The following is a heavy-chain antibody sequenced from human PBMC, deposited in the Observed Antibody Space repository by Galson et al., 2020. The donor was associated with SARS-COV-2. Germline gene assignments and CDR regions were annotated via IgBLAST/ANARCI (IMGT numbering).Heavy chain of an antibody. CDR3: ARDAATSRGNDWFDP. D-gene: IGHD6-25*01. CDR2: ISSGGSTK. J-gene: IGHJ5*02. V-gene: IGHV3-48*03. Sequence: GESLKISCVASGFMFSSYEMNWVRQAPGKGLEWVSYISSGGSTKYYADSVKGRFTISRDNAKNSLFLQMNSLRAEDTAIYFCARDAATSRGNDWFDPWGQGTLVTVSS. CDR1: GFMFSSYE.